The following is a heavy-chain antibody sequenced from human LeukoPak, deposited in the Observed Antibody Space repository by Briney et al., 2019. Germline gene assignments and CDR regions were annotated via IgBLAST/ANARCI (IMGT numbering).Heavy chain of an antibody. J-gene: IGHJ4*02. CDR1: RFTFSSYA. Sequence: GGSLRLSCAASRFTFSSYAMSWVRQAPGKGLEWVSAISGSGGSTYYADSVKGRFTISRDNSKNTLYLQMNSLRAEDTAVYYCAKDYSSGIIPAHFDYWGQGTLVTVSS. CDR3: AKDYSSGIIPAHFDY. CDR2: ISGSGGST. D-gene: IGHD3-22*01. V-gene: IGHV3-23*01.